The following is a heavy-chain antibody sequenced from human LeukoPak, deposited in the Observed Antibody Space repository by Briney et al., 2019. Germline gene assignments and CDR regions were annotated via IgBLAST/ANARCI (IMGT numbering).Heavy chain of an antibody. J-gene: IGHJ4*02. CDR2: IYHSGSP. CDR1: GGSISSSNW. V-gene: IGHV4-4*02. D-gene: IGHD1-1*01. Sequence: SETLSLTCAISGGSISSSNWWGWVRQPPGEGLEWIGEIYHSGSPNYNPSLKSRVTISVDKSRNHFSLNLSSVTAADTAVYYCARVNINNWHSCDYWGQGTPVTVSS. CDR3: ARVNINNWHSCDY.